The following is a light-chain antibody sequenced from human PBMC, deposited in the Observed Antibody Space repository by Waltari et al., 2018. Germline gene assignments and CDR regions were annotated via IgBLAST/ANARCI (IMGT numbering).Light chain of an antibody. CDR3: QQRSQRPLT. J-gene: IGKJ4*01. V-gene: IGKV3-11*01. Sequence: EIVLTQSPATLSLSPGDRATLSCRASQRIWNYLAWYQQKLGQAPRLLIYDASNRATGVPARFSGSGSGTDFTLTISRLEPEDFAVYYCQQRSQRPLTFGGGTKVEIK. CDR1: QRIWNY. CDR2: DAS.